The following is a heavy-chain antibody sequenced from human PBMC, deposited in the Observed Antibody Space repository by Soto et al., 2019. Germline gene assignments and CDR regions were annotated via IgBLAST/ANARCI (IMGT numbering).Heavy chain of an antibody. V-gene: IGHV4-34*01. Sequence: PSETLSLTCAVYGGSFSGYYWSWIRQPPGKGLEWIGEINHSGSTNYNPSLKSRVTISVDTSKNQFSLKLSSVTAADTAVYYCARGSHYRGDYDILTGYYRGRWFDPWGQGTLVTVSS. CDR2: INHSGST. CDR1: GGSFSGYY. D-gene: IGHD3-9*01. CDR3: ARGSHYRGDYDILTGYYRGRWFDP. J-gene: IGHJ5*02.